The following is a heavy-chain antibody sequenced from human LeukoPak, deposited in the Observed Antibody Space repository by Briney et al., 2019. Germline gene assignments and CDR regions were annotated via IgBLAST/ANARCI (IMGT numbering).Heavy chain of an antibody. CDR3: ASTMYHYGSGYY. V-gene: IGHV4-39*01. Sequence: WVRQPPGKGLEWIGSIYYSGSTYYNPSLKSRVTISVDTSKNQFSLKLSSVTAADTAVYYCASTMYHYGSGYYGGQGTLVTVSS. CDR2: IYYSGST. J-gene: IGHJ4*02. D-gene: IGHD3-10*01.